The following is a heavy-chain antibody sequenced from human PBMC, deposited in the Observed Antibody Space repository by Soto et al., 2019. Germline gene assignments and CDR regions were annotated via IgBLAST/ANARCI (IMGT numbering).Heavy chain of an antibody. CDR1: GYTFTSYD. Sequence: ASVKVSCKASGYTFTSYDINWVRQATGQGLEWMGWMNPNSGNTGYAQKFQGRVTMTRNTSISTAYMELSSLRSEDTAVYYCARVMEGAYDFWSGYYIGYYYYGMDVWGQGTTVTAP. CDR3: ARVMEGAYDFWSGYYIGYYYYGMDV. CDR2: MNPNSGNT. J-gene: IGHJ6*02. V-gene: IGHV1-8*01. D-gene: IGHD3-3*01.